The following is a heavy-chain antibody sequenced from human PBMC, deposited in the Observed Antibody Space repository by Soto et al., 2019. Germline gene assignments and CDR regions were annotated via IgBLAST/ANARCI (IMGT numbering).Heavy chain of an antibody. J-gene: IGHJ3*02. D-gene: IGHD3-22*01. CDR2: IKEDGSQK. CDR3: ARGDYYDVSGPFSDAFDI. Sequence: EVQLVESGGGLVQPGGSLRLSCAASGFTFSSYWMSWVRQAPGKGLEWVANIKEDGSQKWYVDSVKGRFTISRDNVKNSRYLQMNSLRVEDTAVYYCARGDYYDVSGPFSDAFDIWGQGTMVTVSS. V-gene: IGHV3-7*04. CDR1: GFTFSSYW.